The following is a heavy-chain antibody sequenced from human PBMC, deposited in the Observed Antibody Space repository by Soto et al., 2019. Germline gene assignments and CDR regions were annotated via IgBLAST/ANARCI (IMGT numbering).Heavy chain of an antibody. J-gene: IGHJ3*02. CDR3: ARRTVVASGLGGGAFDI. V-gene: IGHV5-51*01. Sequence: GESLKISCKASGYRFTNSWIGWVRQMPGKGLEWLGIIYPGDSDTTYSPSFEGQVTISADKSINTAYSQWRSLKASDTAMYYCARRTVVASGLGGGAFDIWGQGTMVTVSS. CDR1: GYRFTNSW. CDR2: IYPGDSDT. D-gene: IGHD6-13*01.